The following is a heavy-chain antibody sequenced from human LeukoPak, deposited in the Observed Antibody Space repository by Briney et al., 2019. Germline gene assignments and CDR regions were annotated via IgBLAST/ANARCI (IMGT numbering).Heavy chain of an antibody. CDR1: RFRFSNYW. J-gene: IGHJ4*02. V-gene: IGHV3-74*01. Sequence: GGSLRLSCAASRFRFSNYWMHWVRQAPGKGRVWVSRVKSDGSNPSYAASVKGRFTISRDNAENMLYLQMNTLGAEDTAVYYCARDIVSGSGSLDYWGQGTLVTVSS. D-gene: IGHD3-10*01. CDR3: ARDIVSGSGSLDY. CDR2: VKSDGSNP.